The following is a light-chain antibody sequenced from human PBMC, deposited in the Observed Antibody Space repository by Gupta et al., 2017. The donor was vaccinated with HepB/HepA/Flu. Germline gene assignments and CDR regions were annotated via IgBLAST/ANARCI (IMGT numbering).Light chain of an antibody. CDR1: QSVLYSSNNKNY. CDR2: WAS. CDR3: QQDYSTPMT. V-gene: IGKV4-1*01. Sequence: DIVMTQSPDSLAVSLGERATINCKSSQSVLYSSNNKNYLAWYQQKPGQPPKLLIYWASTRESGVPDRFSGRGSGTDFTLTISSLQAEDVAVYYCQQDYSTPMTFGQGTKVEIK. J-gene: IGKJ1*01.